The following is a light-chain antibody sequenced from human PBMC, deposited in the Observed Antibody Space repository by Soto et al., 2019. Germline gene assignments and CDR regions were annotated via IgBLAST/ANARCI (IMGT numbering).Light chain of an antibody. CDR1: QSVRNSY. J-gene: IGKJ2*01. CDR3: QQYGSSPYT. Sequence: EILLTQSPGTLSFSPGERATLSCRASQSVRNSYLAWYQQKPGQAPRLLIYCASGRATGIPDRFSGSGSGTDFTLTNSRLEPEDFAEYYCQQYGSSPYTFGQGTKLEI. CDR2: CAS. V-gene: IGKV3-20*01.